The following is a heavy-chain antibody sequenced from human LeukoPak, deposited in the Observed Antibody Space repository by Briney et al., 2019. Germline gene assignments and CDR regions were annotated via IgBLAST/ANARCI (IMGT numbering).Heavy chain of an antibody. D-gene: IGHD2-2*01. CDR2: ISSSSSTI. CDR3: ARGQPEGPTDY. Sequence: TGGSLRLSCAASGFTFSSYSMNWVRQAPGKGLEWVSYISSSSSTIYYADSVKGRFTISRDNAKNSLYLQMNSLRAEDTAVYYCARGQPEGPTDYWGQGTLVTVSS. J-gene: IGHJ4*02. V-gene: IGHV3-48*01. CDR1: GFTFSSYS.